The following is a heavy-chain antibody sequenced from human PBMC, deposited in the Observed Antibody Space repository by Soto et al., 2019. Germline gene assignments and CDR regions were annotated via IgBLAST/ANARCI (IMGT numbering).Heavy chain of an antibody. D-gene: IGHD1-20*01. CDR2: IYHSGST. J-gene: IGHJ4*02. Sequence: QLQLQESGSGLVKPSQTLSLTCAVSGGSISSGGYSWSWIRQPPGKGLEWIGYIYHSGSTYYNPSIKSRVTISVDRSTNQFSLKLSSVTASDTAVYYCARAFRDNIYFDYWGQGTLVTVSS. CDR3: ARAFRDNIYFDY. V-gene: IGHV4-30-2*01. CDR1: GGSISSGGYS.